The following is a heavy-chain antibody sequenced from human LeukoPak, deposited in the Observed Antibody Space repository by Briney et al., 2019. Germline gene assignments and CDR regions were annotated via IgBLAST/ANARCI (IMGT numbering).Heavy chain of an antibody. CDR1: GGSVSSYY. D-gene: IGHD3-22*01. V-gene: IGHV4-59*08. CDR3: ARRYDSSDYYNQGVFDY. CDR2: IYYSGST. J-gene: IGHJ4*02. Sequence: SETLSLTCTVSGGSVSSYYWSWIRQPPGKGLEWIGYIYYSGSTNYNPSLKSRVTISVDTSKNQFSLKLSSVTAADTAVYYCARRYDSSDYYNQGVFDYWGQGTLVTVSS.